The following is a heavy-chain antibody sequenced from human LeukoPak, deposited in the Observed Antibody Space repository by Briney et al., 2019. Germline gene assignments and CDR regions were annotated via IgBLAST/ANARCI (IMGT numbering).Heavy chain of an antibody. D-gene: IGHD6-19*01. V-gene: IGHV3-48*04. CDR3: ARWGIAVAGTLGAEYFQH. CDR2: ISRSGSII. CDR1: GXSFSTYG. Sequence: GGSLRLSCTASGXSFSTYGMHWVRQAPGKGLEWVSYISRSGSIIYYADSVKGRFTISRDNAKSSLYLQMNSLRAEDTAVYYCARWGIAVAGTLGAEYFQHWGQGTLVTVSS. J-gene: IGHJ1*01.